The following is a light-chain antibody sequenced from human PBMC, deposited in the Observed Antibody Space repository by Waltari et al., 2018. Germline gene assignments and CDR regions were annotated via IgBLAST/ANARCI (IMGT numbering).Light chain of an antibody. Sequence: QSVLTQPPSVSGAPGQTVTISCSWSISNSGATYAVHWYQLLPGKAPEFLISGDSNRPSGVPDRFSGSKSGTSASLAITGLQAEDEADYYCHSYDSSLSGWVFGGGTKLTVL. CDR1: ISNSGATYA. V-gene: IGLV1-40*01. CDR2: GDS. J-gene: IGLJ3*02. CDR3: HSYDSSLSGWV.